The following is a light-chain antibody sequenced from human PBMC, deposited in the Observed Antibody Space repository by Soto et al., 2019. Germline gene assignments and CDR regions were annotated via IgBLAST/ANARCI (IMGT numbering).Light chain of an antibody. CDR2: AAS. CDR1: QDITNL. J-gene: IGKJ4*01. Sequence: DIPMTQSPPSLSASVGDRVTITCRASQDITNLLGWYQHKPGEAPKRLIYAASTLQSGVPSRFSGSGSGTEFTLTISSLQPEDFATYYCLQHNTYPPTFGGGTKVEIK. CDR3: LQHNTYPPT. V-gene: IGKV1-17*01.